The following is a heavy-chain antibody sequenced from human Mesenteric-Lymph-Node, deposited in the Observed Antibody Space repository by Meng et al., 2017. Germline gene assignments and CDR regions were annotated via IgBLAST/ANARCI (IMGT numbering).Heavy chain of an antibody. Sequence: VPLQAAGPGLVQPPQTLSLTCTVSGGSISSGDYYWSWIRQPPGKGLEWIGYIYYSGSTYYNPSLKSRVTISVDTSKNQFSLKLSSVTAADTAVYYCARDRTTGRYFDYWGQGTLVTVSS. CDR1: GGSISSGDYY. V-gene: IGHV4-30-4*01. D-gene: IGHD4-11*01. CDR2: IYYSGST. CDR3: ARDRTTGRYFDY. J-gene: IGHJ4*02.